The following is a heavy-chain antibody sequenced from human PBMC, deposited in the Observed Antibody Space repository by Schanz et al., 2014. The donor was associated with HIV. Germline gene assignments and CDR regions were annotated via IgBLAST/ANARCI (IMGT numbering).Heavy chain of an antibody. CDR2: INTYDAYT. V-gene: IGHV1-18*01. Sequence: QVQLVQSGAEVKKPGASVKVSCKASGYTFSNFGISWVRQAPGQGLEWLGWINTYDAYTNYTQKLQGRVTLTTETSTSTAYMELRSLRSDDTAVYYCARGSGIYWFEPWGQGTPVTVSS. D-gene: IGHD1-26*01. CDR3: ARGSGIYWFEP. CDR1: GYTFSNFG. J-gene: IGHJ5*02.